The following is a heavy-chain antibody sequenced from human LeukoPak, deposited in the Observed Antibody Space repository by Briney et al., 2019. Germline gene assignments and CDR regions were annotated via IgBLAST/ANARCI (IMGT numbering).Heavy chain of an antibody. CDR3: ARVVYCSGVSCEGIDY. Sequence: GGSLRLSCAASGFTFSSYWMHWVRQAPGKGLVWVSRINSDGSSTSYADSVKGRFTISRDNAKNTLYLQMNSLRAEDTAVYYCARVVYCSGVSCEGIDYWGQGTLVTVSS. CDR1: GFTFSSYW. J-gene: IGHJ4*02. V-gene: IGHV3-74*01. CDR2: INSDGSST. D-gene: IGHD2-15*01.